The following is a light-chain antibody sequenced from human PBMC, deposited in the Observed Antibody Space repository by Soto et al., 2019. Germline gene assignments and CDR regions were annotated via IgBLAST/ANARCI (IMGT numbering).Light chain of an antibody. CDR1: SSDIGDYNH. Sequence: QSALTQPPSASGSPGQSVTISCTGTSSDIGDYNHVSWYQQHPGKAPKLMIYEVTKRPSGVPDRFSGSKSGNTASLTVSGLQAEDEADYYCSSFAGFNNFYVFGTGTKVTVL. J-gene: IGLJ1*01. V-gene: IGLV2-8*01. CDR2: EVT. CDR3: SSFAGFNNFYV.